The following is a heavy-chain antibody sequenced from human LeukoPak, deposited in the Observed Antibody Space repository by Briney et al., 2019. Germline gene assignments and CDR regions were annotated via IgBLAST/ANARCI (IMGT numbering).Heavy chain of an antibody. CDR3: ARVPYSSGWYLVDY. V-gene: IGHV1-18*01. Sequence: ASVKVSCKASGYTFTSYGISWVRRAPGQGLEWMGWISAYNGNTNYAQKLQGRVTMTTDTSTSTAYMELRSLRSDDTAVYYCARVPYSSGWYLVDYWDQGTLVTVSS. CDR1: GYTFTSYG. CDR2: ISAYNGNT. D-gene: IGHD6-19*01. J-gene: IGHJ4*02.